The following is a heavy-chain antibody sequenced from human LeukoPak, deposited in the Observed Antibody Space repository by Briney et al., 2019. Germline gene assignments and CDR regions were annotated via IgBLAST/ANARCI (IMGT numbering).Heavy chain of an antibody. CDR3: ARGGYYYDSSGYFAFDH. D-gene: IGHD3-22*01. Sequence: ASVKVSCKASGGTFSSYAISWVRQAPGQGLEWMGGIIPIFGTANYAQKFQGRVTITADESTSTAYMELSSLRSEDTAVYYCARGGYYYDSSGYFAFDHWGQGTLVTVSS. V-gene: IGHV1-69*13. CDR1: GGTFSSYA. CDR2: IIPIFGTA. J-gene: IGHJ4*02.